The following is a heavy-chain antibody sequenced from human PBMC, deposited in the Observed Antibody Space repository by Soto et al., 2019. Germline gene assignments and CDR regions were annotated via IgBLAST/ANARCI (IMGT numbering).Heavy chain of an antibody. Sequence: QVQLVQSGAEVKNPEASVKVSCQASNYLFGAFGISWVRQAPGQGLEWMGWITPYNGNTRYAEKFQDRVNMTADKSTTTAYMEVRRLTSDDTAVYFCARIPARRNDLDVCGQGTVVTVSS. D-gene: IGHD3-16*01. CDR1: NYLFGAFG. CDR2: ITPYNGNT. V-gene: IGHV1-18*01. CDR3: ARIPARRNDLDV. J-gene: IGHJ3*01.